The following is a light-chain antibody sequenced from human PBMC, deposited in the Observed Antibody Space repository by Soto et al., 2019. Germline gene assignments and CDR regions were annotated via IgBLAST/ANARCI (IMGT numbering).Light chain of an antibody. CDR1: QGISSY. CDR3: QQLNSYPFGYT. J-gene: IGKJ2*01. V-gene: IGKV1-9*01. Sequence: DIQLSQSPSFLSASVEDRVTITCRASQGISSYLAWYQQKPGKAPKLLIYAASTLQSGVPSRFSGSGSGTEFTLTISSLQPEDFATYFCQQLNSYPFGYTFGQGTKLEIK. CDR2: AAS.